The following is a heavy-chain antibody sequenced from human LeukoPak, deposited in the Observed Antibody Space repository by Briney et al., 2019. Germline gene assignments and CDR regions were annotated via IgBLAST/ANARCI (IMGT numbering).Heavy chain of an antibody. Sequence: PGGSLRLSCAASGFTFSYYWMHWVRQAPGKGLVWVSRINSEGTSTSFADSVKGRFTVSRDNAKNTLYLQMNSLRAEDTAVYYCARDRDSSGSWEVNFDHWGQGTLVTVSS. CDR2: INSEGTST. J-gene: IGHJ4*02. D-gene: IGHD6-13*01. CDR1: GFTFSYYW. CDR3: ARDRDSSGSWEVNFDH. V-gene: IGHV3-74*01.